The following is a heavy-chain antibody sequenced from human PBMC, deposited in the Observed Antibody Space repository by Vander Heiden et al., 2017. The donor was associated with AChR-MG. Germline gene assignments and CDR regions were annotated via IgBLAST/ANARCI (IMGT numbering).Heavy chain of an antibody. CDR3: AKSEGTDYGDQHFDL. D-gene: IGHD4-17*01. J-gene: IGHJ2*01. CDR1: GGSTRSSNYY. V-gene: IGHV4-39*01. Sequence: QLQLQESGPGLVKPSETLSLTCTVSGGSTRSSNYYWGWIRQPPGKGLEWIGSISNSGSTYYSPSLKSRVTISGDTSKKQFSLKLSSVTAADTAVYYCAKSEGTDYGDQHFDLWGRGTLVTVSS. CDR2: ISNSGST.